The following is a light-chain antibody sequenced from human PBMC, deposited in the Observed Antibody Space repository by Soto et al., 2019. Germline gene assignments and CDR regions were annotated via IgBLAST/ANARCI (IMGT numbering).Light chain of an antibody. CDR3: AAWDYSLKGLV. Sequence: QSVLTKPPSASGTPGQRVTISCSGSSSNIGSNTVNWYQQLPGTAPKLLIYNNNQRPSGFPDRFSGSKSGTSASLAISGLQSEDEADYYCAAWDYSLKGLVVGTGTKLTVL. V-gene: IGLV1-44*01. CDR1: SSNIGSNT. CDR2: NNN. J-gene: IGLJ1*01.